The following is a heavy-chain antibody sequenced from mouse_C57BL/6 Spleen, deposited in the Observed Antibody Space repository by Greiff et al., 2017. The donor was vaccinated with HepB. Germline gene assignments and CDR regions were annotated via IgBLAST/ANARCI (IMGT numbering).Heavy chain of an antibody. CDR1: GYSITSGYY. CDR2: ISYDGSN. CDR3: ARGDGPYAMDY. D-gene: IGHD2-3*01. Sequence: EVQLQESGPGLVKPSQSLSLTCSVTGYSITSGYYWNWIRQFPGNKLEWMGYISYDGSNNYNPSLKNRISITRYTSKNQFFLKLNSVTTEDTATYYCARGDGPYAMDYWGQGTSVTVSS. J-gene: IGHJ4*01. V-gene: IGHV3-6*01.